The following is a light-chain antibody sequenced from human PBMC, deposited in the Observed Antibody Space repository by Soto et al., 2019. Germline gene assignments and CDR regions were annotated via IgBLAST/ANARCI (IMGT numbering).Light chain of an antibody. V-gene: IGLV7-46*01. CDR3: LLSYSDTKV. CDR2: DTK. CDR1: TGSVTSGHY. Sequence: QAVVTQEPSLTVSPGGTVTLTCGSSTGSVTSGHYPHWLQQKPGQAPRTLIYDTKNKHSWTPARFSGSLLGGKAALTLSGAQPEDEADYSCLLSYSDTKVFGGGTQLTVL. J-gene: IGLJ3*02.